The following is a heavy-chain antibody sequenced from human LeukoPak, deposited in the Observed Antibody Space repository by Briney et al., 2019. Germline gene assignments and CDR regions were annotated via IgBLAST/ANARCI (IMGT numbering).Heavy chain of an antibody. J-gene: IGHJ5*02. V-gene: IGHV1-58*02. D-gene: IGHD2-2*01. CDR3: AAVAADCSSTSCYAGAFDP. CDR2: IVVGSGNT. CDR1: GFTFTSSA. Sequence: SVKVSCKASGFTFTSSAMQWVRQARGQRLEWIGWIVVGSGNTNYAQKFQERVTITRDMSTSTAYMELSSLRSEDTAVYYCAAVAADCSSTSCYAGAFDPWGQGTLVTVSS.